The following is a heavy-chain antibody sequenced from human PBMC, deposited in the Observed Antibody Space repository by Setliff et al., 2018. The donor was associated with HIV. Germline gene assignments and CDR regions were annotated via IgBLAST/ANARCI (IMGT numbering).Heavy chain of an antibody. J-gene: IGHJ3*02. CDR3: ARDGGYSGHQWFGDAFDI. D-gene: IGHD5-12*01. CDR1: GGSFGSFA. V-gene: IGHV1-69*04. CDR2: IIPMLDSA. Sequence: SVKVSCKASGGSFGSFAISWVRQAPGQGLEWVGRIIPMLDSANYAREFEGRVSITADKSTNTVYMELNSLKLEDTAVYFCARDGGYSGHQWFGDAFDIWGQGTMVTVSS.